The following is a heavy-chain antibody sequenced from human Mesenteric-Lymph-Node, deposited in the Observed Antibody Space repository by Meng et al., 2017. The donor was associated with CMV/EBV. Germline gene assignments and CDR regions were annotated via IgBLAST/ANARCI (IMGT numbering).Heavy chain of an antibody. CDR1: GFTFSYYS. CDR2: IKSKTDGGTT. J-gene: IGHJ3*02. Sequence: GGSLRLSCGASGFTFSYYSMNWVRQAPGKGLEWVGRIKSKTDGGTTDYGAPVKGRFSISRDDSENTLYLQMNSLKIEDTAVYYCTTGSTSYLRNAFDIWGQGTMVTVSS. CDR3: TTGSTSYLRNAFDI. V-gene: IGHV3-15*01. D-gene: IGHD5-12*01.